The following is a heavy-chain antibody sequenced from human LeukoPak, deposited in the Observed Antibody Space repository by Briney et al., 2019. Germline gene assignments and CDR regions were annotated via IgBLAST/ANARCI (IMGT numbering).Heavy chain of an antibody. D-gene: IGHD5-24*01. CDR2: ISGSSGII. CDR3: ARGRGDAGSWYFDL. V-gene: IGHV3-48*01. J-gene: IGHJ2*01. Sequence: GGSLRLSCAASGFTFNTYTMNWVRQAPGKGLEWVSYISGSSGIIDYADSVRGRFTISRDNAKNSLYLQMNSLRAEDTAVYYCARGRGDAGSWYFDLWGRGTLLTVSS. CDR1: GFTFNTYT.